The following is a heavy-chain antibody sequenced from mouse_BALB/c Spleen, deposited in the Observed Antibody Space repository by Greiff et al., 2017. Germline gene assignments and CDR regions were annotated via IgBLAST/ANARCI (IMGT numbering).Heavy chain of an antibody. V-gene: IGHV1S81*02. CDR2: INPSNGRT. D-gene: IGHD2-3*01. Sequence: VQLQQPGAELVKPGASVKLSCKASGYTFTSYWMHWVKQRPGQGLEWIGEINPSNGRTNYNEKFKSKATLTVDKSSSTAYMQLSSMTSEDSAVYDCARGDDGVRFADWGQGTLVTVSA. J-gene: IGHJ3*01. CDR1: GYTFTSYW. CDR3: ARGDDGVRFAD.